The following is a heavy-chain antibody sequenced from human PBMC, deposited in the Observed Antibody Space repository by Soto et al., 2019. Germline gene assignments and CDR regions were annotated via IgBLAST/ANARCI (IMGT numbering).Heavy chain of an antibody. D-gene: IGHD5-18*01. Sequence: QVQLVESGGDVVPPGKSLRLSCAASGFTFSSYGMYWVRQAPGKGLEWVAAISYDGSNNYHADSVKGRVTISRDNSKNTLYLQLNSLRTEDTAVYYCAKDIVKYTYGACDYLGQGVLVTVSS. V-gene: IGHV3-30*18. J-gene: IGHJ4*02. CDR2: ISYDGSNN. CDR1: GFTFSSYG. CDR3: AKDIVKYTYGACDY.